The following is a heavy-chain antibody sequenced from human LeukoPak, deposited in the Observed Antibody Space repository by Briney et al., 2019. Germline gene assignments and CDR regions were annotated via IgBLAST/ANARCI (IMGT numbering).Heavy chain of an antibody. CDR1: GGSISSFF. V-gene: IGHV4-59*01. CDR3: ARNVLLWFGEGYNWFDP. J-gene: IGHJ5*02. D-gene: IGHD3-10*01. Sequence: SETLSLTCTVSGGSISSFFWNWLRQPPGKGLEWLGYIYYSGSTNYNPSLKSRVTISVDTSKNQFSLKLSSVTAADTAVYYCARNVLLWFGEGYNWFDPWGQGTLVTVSS. CDR2: IYYSGST.